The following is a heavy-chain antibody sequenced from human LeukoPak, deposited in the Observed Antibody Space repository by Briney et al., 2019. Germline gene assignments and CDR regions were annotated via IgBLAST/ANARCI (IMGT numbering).Heavy chain of an antibody. CDR2: ISSSSSTI. J-gene: IGHJ3*02. Sequence: GSLRLSCAASGFTFSSYSMNWVRQAPGKGLEWVSYISSSSSTIYYADSVKGRFTISRDNAKNSLYLQMNSLRAEDTAVYYCARSRIVGADDAFDIWGQGTMVTVSS. D-gene: IGHD1-26*01. CDR3: ARSRIVGADDAFDI. CDR1: GFTFSSYS. V-gene: IGHV3-48*01.